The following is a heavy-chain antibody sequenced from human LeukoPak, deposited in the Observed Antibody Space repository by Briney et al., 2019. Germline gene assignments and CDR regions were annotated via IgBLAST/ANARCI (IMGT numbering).Heavy chain of an antibody. CDR2: ISYDGSNK. CDR1: GFTFSSYA. V-gene: IGHV3-30-3*01. J-gene: IGHJ4*02. Sequence: PGGSLRLSCAASGFTFSSYAMHWVRQAPGKGLEWVAVISYDGSNKYYADSVKGRFTISRDNSKNTLYLQMNSLRAEDTAVYYCARDRDIVVVPAATGFDYWGQGTLVTVSS. D-gene: IGHD2-2*01. CDR3: ARDRDIVVVPAATGFDY.